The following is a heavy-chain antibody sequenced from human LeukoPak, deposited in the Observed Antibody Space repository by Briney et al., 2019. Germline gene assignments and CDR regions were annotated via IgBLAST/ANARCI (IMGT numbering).Heavy chain of an antibody. J-gene: IGHJ4*02. V-gene: IGHV3-21*01. CDR2: ISSSSSSYI. CDR1: GFTFSSYS. Sequence: GGSLRLSCAASGFTFSSYSMNWVRQAPGKGLEWVSSISSSSSSYIYYADSVKGRFTISRDNAKNSLYLQMNSLRAEDTAVYYCARKGPQLVRYIDYWGQGTLVTVSS. D-gene: IGHD6-13*01. CDR3: ARKGPQLVRYIDY.